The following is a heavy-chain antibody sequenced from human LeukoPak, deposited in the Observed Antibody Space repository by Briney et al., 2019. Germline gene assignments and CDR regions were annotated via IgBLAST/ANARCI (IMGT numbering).Heavy chain of an antibody. CDR3: ARVKMVATINDYYYYYMDV. CDR1: GFTFSSYT. V-gene: IGHV3-64*02. CDR2: NISNGGST. J-gene: IGHJ6*03. D-gene: IGHD1-26*01. Sequence: PGGTLRLSCAASGFTFSSYTIKWVRQAPGKGLEHVSANISNGGSTHYTDSVKGRFSISRDNSENTVYLQMGSLRPDDMAVYYCARVKMVATINDYYYYYMDVWGRGTTVTVSS.